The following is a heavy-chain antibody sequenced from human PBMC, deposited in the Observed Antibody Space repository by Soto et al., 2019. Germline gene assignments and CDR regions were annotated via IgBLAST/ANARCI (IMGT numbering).Heavy chain of an antibody. J-gene: IGHJ4*02. CDR2: INHIGST. D-gene: IGHD3-16*01. V-gene: IGHV4-34*01. Sequence: QVQLRQWGAGLLKPSETLSLTCAVYGGSIDHYYWTWIRQPPGKGWEWVGEINHIGSTNYNPSLKSRVAISLHTSKHQFPLGLNSVTAEDTAVSYCGLRGGGNVPDYFVFGGQGTLVPVSS. CDR1: GGSIDHYY. CDR3: GLRGGGNVPDYFVF.